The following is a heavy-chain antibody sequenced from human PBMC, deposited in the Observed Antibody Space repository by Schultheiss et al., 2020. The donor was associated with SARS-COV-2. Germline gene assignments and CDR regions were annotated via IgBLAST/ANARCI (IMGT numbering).Heavy chain of an antibody. Sequence: ASVKVSCKASGYTFTGYYMNWVRQAPGQGLEWMGWINPNSGNTGYAQKLQGRVTMTRDTSIGTAYLELSRLTFDDTAVYYCARLPNWGSSAVLRYFDLWGRGTLVTVSS. D-gene: IGHD7-27*01. CDR2: INPNSGNT. CDR1: GYTFTGYY. V-gene: IGHV1-2*02. J-gene: IGHJ2*01. CDR3: ARLPNWGSSAVLRYFDL.